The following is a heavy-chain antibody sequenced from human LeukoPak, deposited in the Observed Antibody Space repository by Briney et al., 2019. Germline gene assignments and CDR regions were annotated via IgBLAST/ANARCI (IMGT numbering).Heavy chain of an antibody. Sequence: GGSLRLSCAASGFTFSSYWMNWVRQAPGKGLEWVALINPDGSQTKYVDSVKGRLTISRDNAENPLYLQMNSLRAEDTAVYYCARDLGYGALDPWGQGTLVTVSS. V-gene: IGHV3-7*01. CDR3: ARDLGYGALDP. D-gene: IGHD4-17*01. CDR1: GFTFSSYW. CDR2: INPDGSQT. J-gene: IGHJ5*02.